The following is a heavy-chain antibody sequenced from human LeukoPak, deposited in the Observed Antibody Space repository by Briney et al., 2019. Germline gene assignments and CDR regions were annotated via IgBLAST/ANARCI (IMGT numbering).Heavy chain of an antibody. J-gene: IGHJ3*02. CDR1: GGSISSFY. D-gene: IGHD6-19*01. CDR2: IYTGGST. CDR3: ARDEGIAVAVNAFDI. Sequence: SETLSLTCTVSGGSISSFYWSWIRQPAGKGLEWIGRIYTGGSTNYNPSLKSRVTMSVDTSKNQFSLKLSSVTAADTAVYYCARDEGIAVAVNAFDIWGQGTMVTVSS. V-gene: IGHV4-4*07.